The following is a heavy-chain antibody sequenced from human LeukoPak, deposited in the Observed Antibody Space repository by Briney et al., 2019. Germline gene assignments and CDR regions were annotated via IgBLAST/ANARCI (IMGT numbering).Heavy chain of an antibody. CDR1: GYSFTSYW. D-gene: IGHD5-12*01. Sequence: GESLKISCKGSGYSFTSYWIGWVRQMPGKGLEWMGIIYPGDSDTRYSPSFQGQVTISADKSISTAYLQWSGLKASDTATYYCARHFSAYDSNWFDPWGQGTLVTVSS. CDR3: ARHFSAYDSNWFDP. V-gene: IGHV5-51*01. CDR2: IYPGDSDT. J-gene: IGHJ5*02.